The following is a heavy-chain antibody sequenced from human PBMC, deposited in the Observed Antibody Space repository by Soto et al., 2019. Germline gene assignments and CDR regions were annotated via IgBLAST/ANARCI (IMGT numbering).Heavy chain of an antibody. Sequence: QITLKESGPTLVKPTQTLTLTCTFSGFSLSTSGVGVGWIRQPPEKALEWLALIYWDPDERYSPSLKSRVTITKDTSKNEVVVTMTNMDPVDTGTYYCAHKGGRGAAMDVWGQGTAVTVSS. CDR2: IYWDPDE. CDR3: AHKGGRGAAMDV. CDR1: GFSLSTSGVG. D-gene: IGHD2-15*01. V-gene: IGHV2-5*02. J-gene: IGHJ6*02.